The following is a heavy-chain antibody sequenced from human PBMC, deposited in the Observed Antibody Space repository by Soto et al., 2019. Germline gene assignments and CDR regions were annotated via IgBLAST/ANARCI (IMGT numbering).Heavy chain of an antibody. Sequence: QVQLLESGPGLVKPSQTLSLSCIVSGASLSSGGYYWNWIRQHPGKGLEWTGYIYFDGMTYYNPSIERRXTXYXXASKNQLSLHPRSVTAADTAVYSCASDRYGDYYAYWGQGILVTVSS. V-gene: IGHV4-31*03. D-gene: IGHD3-22*01. CDR1: GASLSSGGYY. CDR2: IYFDGMT. CDR3: ASDRYGDYYAY. J-gene: IGHJ4*02.